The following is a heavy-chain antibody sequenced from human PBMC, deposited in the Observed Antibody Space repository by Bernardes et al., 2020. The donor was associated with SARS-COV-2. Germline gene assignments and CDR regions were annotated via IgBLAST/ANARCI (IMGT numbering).Heavy chain of an antibody. CDR2: LYYSGTT. D-gene: IGHD3-10*01. V-gene: IGHV4-59*01. J-gene: IGHJ2*01. CDR1: GGSLSSSY. CDR3: ARDLSHLVRRGFDL. Sequence: SETLSLTCTFSGGSLSSSYWAWILQPPGQGLAWIGYLYYSGTTHYNPSLKSRVTISVDRSQNQFSLNLSSVTPADTAVYYCARDLSHLVRRGFDLWGRGTLVTVAS.